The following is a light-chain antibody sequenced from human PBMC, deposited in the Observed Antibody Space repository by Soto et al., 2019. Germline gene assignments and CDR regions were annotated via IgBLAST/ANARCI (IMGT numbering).Light chain of an antibody. CDR1: QTINSW. J-gene: IGKJ2*01. CDR3: QQYNTYPYT. Sequence: DSQMTQSPSTLSASVGDRVTITCRASQTINSWLAWYQQKPGKAPKLLIYKASSVESGVPSRFSGSGSGTEFTLTISSLQPNDFATYYCQQYNTYPYTFGQGTKLEIK. V-gene: IGKV1-5*03. CDR2: KAS.